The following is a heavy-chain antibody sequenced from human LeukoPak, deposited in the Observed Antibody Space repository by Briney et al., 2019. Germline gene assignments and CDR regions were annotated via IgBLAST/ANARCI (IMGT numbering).Heavy chain of an antibody. J-gene: IGHJ4*02. D-gene: IGHD1-7*01. V-gene: IGHV4-39*07. Sequence: PSETLSLTCTVSGGSISSSNYYWDWIRQPPGKGLEWIGSVYYTGSTYYDPSLKSRVTISVDTSKNQFSLELTSVTAADTAVYYCARGPGTPYYFDYWGQGTLVTVSP. CDR2: VYYTGST. CDR3: ARGPGTPYYFDY. CDR1: GGSISSSNYY.